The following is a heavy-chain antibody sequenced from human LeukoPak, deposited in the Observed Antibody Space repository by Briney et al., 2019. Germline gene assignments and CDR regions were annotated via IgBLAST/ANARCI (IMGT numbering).Heavy chain of an antibody. CDR1: GFTFDDYA. CDR3: SKGGSYSRLEYFHH. V-gene: IGHV3-9*01. J-gene: IGHJ1*01. CDR2: ISWNSGNI. Sequence: GGSLRLSCAASGFTFDDYAMHWVRQAPGKGLEWVSGISWNSGNIGYADSVKGRFTISRDNAKNSLFLQVNSLRAEDTALYYCSKGGSYSRLEYFHHWGQGTLVTVSS. D-gene: IGHD1-26*01.